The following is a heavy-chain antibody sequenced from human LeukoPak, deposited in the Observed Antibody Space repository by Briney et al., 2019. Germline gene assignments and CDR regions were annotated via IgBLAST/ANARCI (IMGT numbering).Heavy chain of an antibody. D-gene: IGHD4-17*01. CDR3: AKHDYGDYGWFDP. CDR2: ISGSGGST. CDR1: GFAYSSYA. V-gene: IGHV3-23*01. Sequence: GGSLRLSGAASGFAYSSYAMSWVRQAPGKGLEWVSAISGSGGSTYYADSVKGRFTISRDNSKNTLYLQMNSLRAEDTAVYYCAKHDYGDYGWFDPWGQGTLVTVSS. J-gene: IGHJ5*02.